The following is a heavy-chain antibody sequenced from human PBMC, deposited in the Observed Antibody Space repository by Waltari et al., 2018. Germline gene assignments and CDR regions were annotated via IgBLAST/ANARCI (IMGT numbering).Heavy chain of an antibody. CDR2: TYYSGGI. V-gene: IGHV4-39*01. CDR1: GGSISSSSYY. CDR3: SSPAVLYSYGDRVREY. J-gene: IGHJ4*02. D-gene: IGHD5-18*01. Sequence: QLQLQESGPGLVKPSETLSLTCTVSGGSISSSSYYCGWIRQPPGKGLECIGSTYYSGGISYNPTRKSRFTISVDKSKNPLSMKLSSVSDADTAVYDCSSPAVLYSYGDRVREYWGQGTLVTVSS.